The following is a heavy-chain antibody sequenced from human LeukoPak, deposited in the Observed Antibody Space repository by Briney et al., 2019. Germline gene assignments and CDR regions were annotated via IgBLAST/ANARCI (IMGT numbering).Heavy chain of an antibody. CDR3: ARASIAAHAFDI. J-gene: IGHJ3*02. Sequence: GGSLRLSCAASGFTFSSYVMSWVRQAPGKGLEWVSSIGSSGSYVYYADSLTGRFTISGDNAKNSLYLQMNSLRAEDTAVYYCARASIAAHAFDIWGQGTMVTVSS. V-gene: IGHV3-21*01. D-gene: IGHD6-6*01. CDR2: IGSSGSYV. CDR1: GFTFSSYV.